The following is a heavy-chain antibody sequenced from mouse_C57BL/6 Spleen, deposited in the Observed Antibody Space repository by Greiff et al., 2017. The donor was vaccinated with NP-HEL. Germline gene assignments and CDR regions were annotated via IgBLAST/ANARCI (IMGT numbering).Heavy chain of an antibody. J-gene: IGHJ2*01. Sequence: QVQLQQSGAELVKPGASVKMSCKASGYTFTSYWITWVKQRPGQGLEWIGDIYPGSGSTNYNEKFKSKATLTVDTSSSTAYMQLSSLTSEDSAVYYCARCYGSSSYFDYWGQGTTLTVSS. CDR3: ARCYGSSSYFDY. D-gene: IGHD1-1*01. CDR2: IYPGSGST. CDR1: GYTFTSYW. V-gene: IGHV1-55*01.